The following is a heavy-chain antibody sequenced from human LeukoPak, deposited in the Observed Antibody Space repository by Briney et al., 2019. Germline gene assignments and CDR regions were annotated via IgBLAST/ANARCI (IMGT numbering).Heavy chain of an antibody. CDR3: ARTYYYGSGSSDY. Sequence: PGGSLRLSCAASGFTFSSYAMHWVRQAPGKGLEYVSAISSNGGNTYYANSVKGRFTISRDNSKNTLYLQMGSLRAEDMGVCYCARTYYYGSGSSDYWGQGTLVTVSS. CDR2: ISSNGGNT. J-gene: IGHJ4*02. CDR1: GFTFSSYA. V-gene: IGHV3-64*01. D-gene: IGHD3-10*01.